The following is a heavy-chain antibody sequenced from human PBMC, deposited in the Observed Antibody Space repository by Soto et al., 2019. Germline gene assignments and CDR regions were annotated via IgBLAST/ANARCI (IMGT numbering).Heavy chain of an antibody. V-gene: IGHV4-31*03. CDR1: GGSISSGGYY. Sequence: KTSETLSLTCTVSGGSISSGGYYWSWIRQHPGKGLEWIGYIYYSGSTYYNPSLKSRVTISVDTSKNQFSLKLSSVTAADTAVYYCARLAPSTRYCSAGSCYPKPYFDYWGQGTLVTVSS. CDR2: IYYSGST. D-gene: IGHD2-15*01. CDR3: ARLAPSTRYCSAGSCYPKPYFDY. J-gene: IGHJ4*02.